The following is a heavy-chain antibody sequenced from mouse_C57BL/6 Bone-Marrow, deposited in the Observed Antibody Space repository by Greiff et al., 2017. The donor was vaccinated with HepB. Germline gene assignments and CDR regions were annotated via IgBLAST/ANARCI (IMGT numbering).Heavy chain of an antibody. Sequence: QVQLQQSGSELRSPGSSVKLSCKDFDSAVFPIANMSWVRQKPGHGFEWIGGILPSIGRTIYGEKFEDKATLDADTLSNTAYLELNRLTSEDSAIYYCARRGYTTHFDVWGTGTTVTVSS. CDR1: DSAVFPIAN. CDR2: ILPSIGRT. D-gene: IGHD1-1*01. V-gene: IGHV15-2*01. CDR3: ARRGYTTHFDV. J-gene: IGHJ1*03.